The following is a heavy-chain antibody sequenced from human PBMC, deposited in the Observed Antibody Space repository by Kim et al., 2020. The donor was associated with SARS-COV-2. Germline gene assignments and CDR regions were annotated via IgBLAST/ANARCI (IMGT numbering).Heavy chain of an antibody. J-gene: IGHJ6*02. CDR3: TTEGGHIVVIPAASPYYYGMDV. D-gene: IGHD2-2*01. CDR1: GFTFSNAW. Sequence: GGSLRLSCAASGFTFSNAWMSWVRQAPGKGLEWVGRIKSKTDGGTTDYAAPVKGRFTISRDDSKNTLYLQMNSLKTEDTAVYYCTTEGGHIVVIPAASPYYYGMDVWGQGTTVTVSS. CDR2: IKSKTDGGTT. V-gene: IGHV3-15*01.